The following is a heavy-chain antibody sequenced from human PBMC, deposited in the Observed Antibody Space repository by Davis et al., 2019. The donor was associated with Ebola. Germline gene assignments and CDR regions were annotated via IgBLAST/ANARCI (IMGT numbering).Heavy chain of an antibody. V-gene: IGHV1-69*13. J-gene: IGHJ5*02. CDR3: ARERILLAWFDP. D-gene: IGHD2-15*01. CDR1: GGTFSSYA. CDR2: IIPIFGTA. Sequence: SVKVSCKASGGTFSSYAISWVRQAPGQGLEWMGGIIPIFGTANYAQKFQGRVTITADESTSTAYMELRSLRSDDTAVYYCARERILLAWFDPWGQGTLVTVSS.